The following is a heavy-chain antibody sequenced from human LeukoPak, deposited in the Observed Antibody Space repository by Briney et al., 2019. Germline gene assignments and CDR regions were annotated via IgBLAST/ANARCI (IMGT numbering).Heavy chain of an antibody. J-gene: IGHJ4*02. D-gene: IGHD3-16*02. V-gene: IGHV1-2*02. CDR2: INPNRGGT. Sequence: ASVKVSCKASGYTFTDYYMHWVRQAPGQGLEWMGWINPNRGGTNYAQKFQGRITMTRDTSISTAYMGLSRLRSDDTAVYYCARAFRDYVWGSYRPPYYFDYWGQGTLVTVSS. CDR3: ARAFRDYVWGSYRPPYYFDY. CDR1: GYTFTDYY.